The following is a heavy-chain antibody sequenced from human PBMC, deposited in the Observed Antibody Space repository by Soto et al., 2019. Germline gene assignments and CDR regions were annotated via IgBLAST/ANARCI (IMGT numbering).Heavy chain of an antibody. CDR2: INHSGST. Sequence: SETLSLTCAVYGGSFSGYYWSWIRQPPGKGLEWIGEINHSGSTNYNPSLKSRVTISVDTSKNQFSLKLSSVTAADTAVYYCARGSVVVVAATNFDYWGQGTLVTVSS. CDR3: ARGSVVVVAATNFDY. V-gene: IGHV4-34*01. CDR1: GGSFSGYY. D-gene: IGHD2-15*01. J-gene: IGHJ4*02.